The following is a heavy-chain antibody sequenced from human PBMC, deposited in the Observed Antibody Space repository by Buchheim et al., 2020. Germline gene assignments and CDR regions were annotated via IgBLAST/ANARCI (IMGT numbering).Heavy chain of an antibody. Sequence: QVQLVESGGGVVQPGRSLRLSCAASGFTFSSYGMHWVRQAPGKGLEWVAVISYDGSNKYYADSVKGRFTISRDNSKNNLYLQMNSLRAEDTAVYYCAKDSDDFSSDYYYGMDVWGQGTT. J-gene: IGHJ6*02. D-gene: IGHD3-3*01. CDR2: ISYDGSNK. CDR1: GFTFSSYG. CDR3: AKDSDDFSSDYYYGMDV. V-gene: IGHV3-30*18.